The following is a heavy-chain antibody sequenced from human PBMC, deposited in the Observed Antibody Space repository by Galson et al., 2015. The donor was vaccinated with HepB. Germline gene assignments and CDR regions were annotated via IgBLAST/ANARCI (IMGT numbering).Heavy chain of an antibody. CDR2: ISADNGNS. CDR3: ARDQDGNPNYGST. D-gene: IGHD4-17*01. CDR1: GYTFTNYG. V-gene: IGHV1-18*01. J-gene: IGHJ5*02. Sequence: SVKVSCKASGYTFTNYGISWVRQAPGQGLEWVGWISADNGNSKLAQKLQGRVIMTTDTSTSTGYMELRSLRSDDTAVYYCARDQDGNPNYGSTWGQGTLVTVSS.